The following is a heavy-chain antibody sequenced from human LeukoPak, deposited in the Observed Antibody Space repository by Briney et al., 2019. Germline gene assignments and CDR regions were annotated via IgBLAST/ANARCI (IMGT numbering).Heavy chain of an antibody. D-gene: IGHD6-19*01. J-gene: IGHJ4*02. V-gene: IGHV3-48*03. CDR3: ARDGVAGNRAF. CDR1: GFTFSSYE. Sequence: PGGSLRLSCAASGFTFSSYEMNWVRQAPGKGLEWISYISNSGSTIYYADSVKGRFTISRDNAKSSLYLQLNSLRAEDTAVYYCARDGVAGNRAFWGQGTLVTVSS. CDR2: ISNSGSTI.